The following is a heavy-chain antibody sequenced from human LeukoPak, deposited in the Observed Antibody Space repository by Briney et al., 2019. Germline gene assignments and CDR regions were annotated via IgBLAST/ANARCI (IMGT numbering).Heavy chain of an antibody. V-gene: IGHV3-23*01. CDR2: ISGSGGST. Sequence: GGSLRLSCAASGFTFSSYAMSWVRQAPGKGLEWVSTISGSGGSTYYADSVKGRFTISRDNSKNTLYLQMNSLRAEDTAVYYCAKGVLSSGYFNWFDPWGQGTLVTVSS. J-gene: IGHJ5*02. CDR3: AKGVLSSGYFNWFDP. D-gene: IGHD3-22*01. CDR1: GFTFSSYA.